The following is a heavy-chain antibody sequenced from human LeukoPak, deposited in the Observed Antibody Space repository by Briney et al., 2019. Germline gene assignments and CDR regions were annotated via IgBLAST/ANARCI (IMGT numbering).Heavy chain of an antibody. CDR3: ARVAGTMVRGDFDY. Sequence: SETLSLTCAVYGGSFSGYYWSWIRQPPGKGLEWIGEINHSGSTNYNPSLKSRVTISVDTSKNQFSLKLSSVTAADTAVYYCARVAGTMVRGDFDYWGQGTLVTVSS. CDR2: INHSGST. J-gene: IGHJ4*02. D-gene: IGHD3-10*01. V-gene: IGHV4-34*01. CDR1: GGSFSGYY.